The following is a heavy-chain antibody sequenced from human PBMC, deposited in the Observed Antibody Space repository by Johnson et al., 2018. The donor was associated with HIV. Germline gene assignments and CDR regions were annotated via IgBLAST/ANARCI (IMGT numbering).Heavy chain of an antibody. V-gene: IGHV3-15*01. Sequence: MLLVESGGGLVKPGGSLRLSCAASGFTFSNAWMSWVRQAPGKGLEWVGRIKSKTDGGTTDYAAPVKGRFTISRDDSKNTLYLQMNSLRAEDTAVYYCAKGRWEATTYDDAFDIWGQGTMVTVSS. CDR1: GFTFSNAW. CDR2: IKSKTDGGTT. D-gene: IGHD1-26*01. CDR3: AKGRWEATTYDDAFDI. J-gene: IGHJ3*02.